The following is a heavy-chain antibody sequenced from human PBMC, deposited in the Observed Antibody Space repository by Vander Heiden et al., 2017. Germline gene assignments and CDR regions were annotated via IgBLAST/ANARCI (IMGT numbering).Heavy chain of an antibody. V-gene: IGHV1-24*01. CDR1: GYTLTALS. Sequence: QVQLVQSGAEVKKPGAPVKVSCKVSGYTLTALSMHWVRQAPGKGLEWMGGFDPEDGETIYAQKFQGRVTMTEDTSTDTAYMELSSLRSEDTAVYYCATDYAMIVVAKTENWFDPWGQGTLVTVSS. J-gene: IGHJ5*02. D-gene: IGHD3-22*01. CDR3: ATDYAMIVVAKTENWFDP. CDR2: FDPEDGET.